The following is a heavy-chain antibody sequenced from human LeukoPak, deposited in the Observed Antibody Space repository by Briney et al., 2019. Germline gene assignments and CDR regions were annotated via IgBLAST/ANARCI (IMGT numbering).Heavy chain of an antibody. CDR3: ARVPLHDRNDYYYPH. Sequence: ASVKVSCKASGYTFTDYGMHWVRQAPGQRLAWMAWINAGNGNAKYSQKFQGRVTITRDTSASTAYMELSSLRSEDTAVYYCARVPLHDRNDYYYPHWGQGTVVTVSS. CDR2: INAGNGNA. J-gene: IGHJ1*01. V-gene: IGHV1-3*01. D-gene: IGHD3-22*01. CDR1: GYTFTDYG.